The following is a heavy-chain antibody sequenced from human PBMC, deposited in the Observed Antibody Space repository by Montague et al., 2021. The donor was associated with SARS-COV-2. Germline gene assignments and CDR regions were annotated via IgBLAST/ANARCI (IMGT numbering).Heavy chain of an antibody. V-gene: IGHV4-34*01. CDR1: DESDESFNYHY. J-gene: IGHJ4*02. Sequence: SETLSLTCSIYDESDESFNYHYWSWIRQSPGRGLEWIGEVGLRGXTNYSPSLRSRVTMSLDTSKKQFSLKLRSVTAADTAIYYCARVNYYDRRGPFHSDSWGQGTQVIVSS. D-gene: IGHD3-22*01. CDR3: ARVNYYDRRGPFHSDS. CDR2: VGLRGXT.